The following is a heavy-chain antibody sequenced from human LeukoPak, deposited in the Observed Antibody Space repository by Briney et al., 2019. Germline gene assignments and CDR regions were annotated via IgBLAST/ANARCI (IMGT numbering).Heavy chain of an antibody. J-gene: IGHJ4*02. V-gene: IGHV1-69*13. CDR3: ARALYEALYDSSGHTFDY. CDR2: IIPIFGTA. D-gene: IGHD3-22*01. Sequence: SVKVSCKASGGTFSSYAISWVRQAPGQGLEWMGGIIPIFGTANYAQKFQGRVTITADESTSTAYMELSSLRYEDTAVYYCARALYEALYDSSGHTFDYWGQGTLVTVSS. CDR1: GGTFSSYA.